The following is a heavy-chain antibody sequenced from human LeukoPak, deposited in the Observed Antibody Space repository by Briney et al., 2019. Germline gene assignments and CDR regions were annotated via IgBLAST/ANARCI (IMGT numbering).Heavy chain of an antibody. J-gene: IGHJ6*02. CDR3: VNVVKDYYYYGMDV. CDR2: IIPILGIA. Sequence: GASVKVSCKASGGTFSSYAISWVRQAPGQGLEWMGRIIPILGIANYAQKLQGRVTMTTDTSTSTAYMELRSLRSDDTAVYYCVNVVKDYYYYGMDVWGQGTTVTVSS. D-gene: IGHD2-21*01. CDR1: GGTFSSYA. V-gene: IGHV1-69*04.